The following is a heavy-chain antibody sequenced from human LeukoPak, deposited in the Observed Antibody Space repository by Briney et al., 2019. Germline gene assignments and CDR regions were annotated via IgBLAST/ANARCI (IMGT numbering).Heavy chain of an antibody. V-gene: IGHV1-24*01. D-gene: IGHD1-26*01. J-gene: IGHJ5*02. CDR1: GYSFTNYT. CDR2: FDPEDGET. Sequence: GASVKVSCKTSGYSFTNYTMNWVRQAPGKGLEWMGGFDPEDGETIYAQKFQGRVTMTRDMSTSTDYMELSSLRSEDTAIYYCARDNSVGDNAWWFDPWGQGTLVTVSS. CDR3: ARDNSVGDNAWWFDP.